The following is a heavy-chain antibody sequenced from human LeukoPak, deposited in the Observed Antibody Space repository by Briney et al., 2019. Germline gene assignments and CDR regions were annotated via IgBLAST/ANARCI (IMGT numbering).Heavy chain of an antibody. CDR1: GYSFTSYW. D-gene: IGHD6-6*01. Sequence: GESLKISCKGSGYSFTSYWIGWVRQMPGKGLEWMGIIYPGDSDTRYSPSFQGQVTISADKSISTAYLQWSSLKASDTAMYYCARTGIEYSSSSILGAHYYYYMDVWGKGTTVTVSS. CDR2: IYPGDSDT. CDR3: ARTGIEYSSSSILGAHYYYYMDV. V-gene: IGHV5-51*01. J-gene: IGHJ6*03.